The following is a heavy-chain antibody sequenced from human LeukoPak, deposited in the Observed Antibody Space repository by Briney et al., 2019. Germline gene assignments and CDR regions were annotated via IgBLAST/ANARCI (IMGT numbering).Heavy chain of an antibody. CDR2: INPNSGGT. D-gene: IGHD5-18*01. Sequence: GASVKVSCKASGYTFTGYYMHWVRQAPGQGLEWMGWINPNSGGTNYAQKFQGRVTMTRDTSISTAYMELSRLRSDDTAVYYCARYGDTAISSDAFDIWGQGTMVTVSS. V-gene: IGHV1-2*02. CDR1: GYTFTGYY. CDR3: ARYGDTAISSDAFDI. J-gene: IGHJ3*02.